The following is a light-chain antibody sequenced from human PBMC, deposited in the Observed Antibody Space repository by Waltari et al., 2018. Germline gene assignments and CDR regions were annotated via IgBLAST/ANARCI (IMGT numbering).Light chain of an antibody. V-gene: IGLV2-14*01. CDR3: SSYTNSSTWV. CDR1: SRDIGNYNH. CDR2: EVY. J-gene: IGLJ3*02. Sequence: QPALTQPASVSESPGQSVTISCTGTSRDIGNYNHVSWYQQHPGKAPKLIIFEVYDRPSGVSDRFSASKAANTASLTISGLQAEDEADYYCSSYTNSSTWVFGGGTSLTVL.